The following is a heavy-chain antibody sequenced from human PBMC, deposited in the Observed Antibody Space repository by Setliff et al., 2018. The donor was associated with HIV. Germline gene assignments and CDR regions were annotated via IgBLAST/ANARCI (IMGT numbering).Heavy chain of an antibody. CDR1: GYLISGGFY. CDR2: IYTFGDI. D-gene: IGHD3-9*01. J-gene: IGHJ6*03. Sequence: SETLSLTCAVSGYLISGGFYWGWIRQPPGKGLEWIGHIYTFGDISYNPSLKSRATISVDKSKNQFSLKLSSVIAADTAVYYCARHAAGPDGPFDYWGKGTTVTVSS. V-gene: IGHV4-38-2*01. CDR3: ARHAAGPDGPFDY.